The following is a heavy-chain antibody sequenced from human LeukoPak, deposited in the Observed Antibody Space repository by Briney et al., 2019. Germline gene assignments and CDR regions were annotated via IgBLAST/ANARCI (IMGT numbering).Heavy chain of an antibody. CDR3: AQQYYDILTGFYDY. J-gene: IGHJ4*02. CDR1: GFNFSSDA. D-gene: IGHD3-9*01. Sequence: TGGAVRLSGASSGFNFSSDAMSGVRPAPGHGLDGVSAFSGRGCSTYYAVSVKGPSTISRDNSTHTLYLQMNSPRAEDTAVYYCAQQYYDILTGFYDYWGQGALVTVSS. CDR2: FSGRGCST. V-gene: IGHV3-23*01.